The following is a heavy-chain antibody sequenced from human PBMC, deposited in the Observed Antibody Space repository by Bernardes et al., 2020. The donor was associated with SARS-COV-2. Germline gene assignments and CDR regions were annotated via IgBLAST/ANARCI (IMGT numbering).Heavy chain of an antibody. CDR2: IYSGGST. CDR1: GFTVSTNY. Sequence: GGSLRLSCVASGFTVSTNYMSWVRRAPGKGLEWVSVIYSGGSTDYADSVEGRFTISRDDSKNTLYLQMNSLRAEDTGVYYCARERSGEAFDIWGQGTMVTVSS. V-gene: IGHV3-53*01. D-gene: IGHD1-26*01. CDR3: ARERSGEAFDI. J-gene: IGHJ3*02.